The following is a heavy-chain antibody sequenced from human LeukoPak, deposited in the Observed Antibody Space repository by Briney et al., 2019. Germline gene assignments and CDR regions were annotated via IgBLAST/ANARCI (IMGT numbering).Heavy chain of an antibody. CDR3: ARQIPGSGQGFDP. J-gene: IGHJ5*02. CDR2: ISGSGGGT. Sequence: GGSLRLSCAASRFTFSSDAMSWGGQAPGKGVEWVSAISGSGGGTYYVDFLKGRFTISRDNSKNTLYLQMNNLRVEDTAVYYCARQIPGSGQGFDPWGQGTLVTVSS. V-gene: IGHV3-23*01. D-gene: IGHD3-10*01. CDR1: RFTFSSDA.